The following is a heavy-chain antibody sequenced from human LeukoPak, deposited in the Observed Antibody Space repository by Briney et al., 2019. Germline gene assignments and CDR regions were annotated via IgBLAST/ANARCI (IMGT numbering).Heavy chain of an antibody. D-gene: IGHD4-17*01. CDR1: GGSISSYY. V-gene: IGHV4-59*01. Sequence: SEALSLTCTVSGGSISSYYWSWIRQPPGKGLEWIGYIYYSGSANYHPSLKSRVTISVDTSKNQFSLKLSSVTAADTAVYYCASLYGDYVHWGQGTLVTVSS. CDR2: IYYSGSA. CDR3: ASLYGDYVH. J-gene: IGHJ4*02.